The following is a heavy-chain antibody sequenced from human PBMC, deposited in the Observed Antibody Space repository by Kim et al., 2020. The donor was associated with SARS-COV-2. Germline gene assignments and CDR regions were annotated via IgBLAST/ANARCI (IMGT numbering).Heavy chain of an antibody. Sequence: GGSLRLSCAASGFTFSSYAMHWVRQAPGKGLEWVAVISYDGSNKYYADSVKGRFTISRDNSKNTLYLQMNSLRAEDTAVYYCARDREEMATITVFDYWGQGTLVTVSS. CDR3: ARDREEMATITVFDY. CDR1: GFTFSSYA. D-gene: IGHD5-12*01. J-gene: IGHJ4*02. V-gene: IGHV3-30*04. CDR2: ISYDGSNK.